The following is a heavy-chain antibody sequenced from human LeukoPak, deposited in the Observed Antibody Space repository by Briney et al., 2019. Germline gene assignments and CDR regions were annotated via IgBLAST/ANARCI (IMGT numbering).Heavy chain of an antibody. CDR2: ISAYNGNT. CDR3: ARVPSHYGSGSYTRYAYYYYYYMDV. CDR1: GYTFTSYG. Sequence: ASVKVSCKASGYTFTSYGISWVRQAPGQGLEWMGWISAYNGNTNYAQKLQGRVTMTTDTSTSTAYMELRSLRSDDTAVYYCARVPSHYGSGSYTRYAYYYYYYMDVWGKGTTVTVSS. J-gene: IGHJ6*03. D-gene: IGHD3-10*01. V-gene: IGHV1-18*01.